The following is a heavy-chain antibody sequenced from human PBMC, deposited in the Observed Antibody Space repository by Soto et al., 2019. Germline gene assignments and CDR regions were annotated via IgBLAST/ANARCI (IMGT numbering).Heavy chain of an antibody. Sequence: GASVKVSCKASGYTFTGYYMHWVPQAPGQGLEWMGWINPNSGGTNYAQKFQGWVTMTRDTSISTAYMELSRLRSDDTAVYYCARGPVAGRLSANYYYGMDVWGQGTTVTVSS. D-gene: IGHD6-19*01. CDR2: INPNSGGT. V-gene: IGHV1-2*04. CDR3: ARGPVAGRLSANYYYGMDV. CDR1: GYTFTGYY. J-gene: IGHJ6*02.